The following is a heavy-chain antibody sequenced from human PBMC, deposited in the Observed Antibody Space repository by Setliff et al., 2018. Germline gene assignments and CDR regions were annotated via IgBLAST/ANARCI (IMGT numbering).Heavy chain of an antibody. CDR2: IKSKAYGGTT. Sequence: GGSLRLSCTTSGFSFGDYAITWVRQAPGKGLEWVGFIKSKAYGGTTEHAASVKGRFTISRDYSRNIAYVQMNSLKTEDTAVYYCARDGGDYWGQGTLVTVSS. J-gene: IGHJ4*02. V-gene: IGHV3-49*04. CDR3: ARDGGDY. D-gene: IGHD3-16*01. CDR1: GFSFGDYA.